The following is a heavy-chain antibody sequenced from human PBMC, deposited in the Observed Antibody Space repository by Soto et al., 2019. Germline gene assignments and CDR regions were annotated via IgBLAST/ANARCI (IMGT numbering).Heavy chain of an antibody. V-gene: IGHV4-39*01. CDR3: ARQGGNKFDY. Sequence: QLQLQESGPGLVQPSETLSLTCTVSGDSVISDHYYWAWIRQPPGKGLEWIGNMHYTGETYQNPSLRSRVKIFGDPSENQVSLKLTSVPAGDPAMYFWARQGGNKFDYWGQGTRVPVSS. J-gene: IGHJ4*02. CDR1: GDSVISDHYY. CDR2: MHYTGET. D-gene: IGHD3-16*01.